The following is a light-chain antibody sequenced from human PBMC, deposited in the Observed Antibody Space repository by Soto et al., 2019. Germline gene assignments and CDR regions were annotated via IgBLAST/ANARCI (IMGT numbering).Light chain of an antibody. CDR1: SSDIGGYKY. Sequence: QSVLTQPASVSESPGQSITISCAGTSSDIGGYKYVSWYQQHPDKAPKLMIYEVSNRPSGVSNRFSGSKSGNTASLTVSGLQADDEADYYCTSYAGNNTLKFGGGTKLTVL. CDR2: EVS. CDR3: TSYAGNNTLK. V-gene: IGLV2-14*01. J-gene: IGLJ2*01.